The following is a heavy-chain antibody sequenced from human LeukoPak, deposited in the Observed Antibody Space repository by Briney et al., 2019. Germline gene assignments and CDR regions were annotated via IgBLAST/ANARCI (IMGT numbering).Heavy chain of an antibody. CDR2: IYYSWTT. Sequence: SETLSLTCTVSGGSISSYYWSCIRQPPGKGLEWIGYIYYSWTTNYNPSLKSRVTISVDTSKNQFSLKLSSVTAADTAVYYCARGVYIAAAQYAYWGQGTLVSVSS. V-gene: IGHV4-59*01. D-gene: IGHD6-13*01. J-gene: IGHJ4*02. CDR3: ARGVYIAAAQYAY. CDR1: GGSISSYY.